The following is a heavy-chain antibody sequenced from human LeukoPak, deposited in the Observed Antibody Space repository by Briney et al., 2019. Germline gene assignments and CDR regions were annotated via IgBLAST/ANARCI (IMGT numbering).Heavy chain of an antibody. V-gene: IGHV3-23*01. D-gene: IGHD3-10*01. Sequence: GGSLRLSCAASGFTFSSYAMTWVRQAPGKGLEWVSDISKNGNTYYADSVKGRFTVSRDNSKNTLYLQMNSLRAEDTAVYYCAGSGSSNDAFDIWGQGTMVTVSS. CDR1: GFTFSSYA. CDR3: AGSGSSNDAFDI. J-gene: IGHJ3*02. CDR2: ISKNGNT.